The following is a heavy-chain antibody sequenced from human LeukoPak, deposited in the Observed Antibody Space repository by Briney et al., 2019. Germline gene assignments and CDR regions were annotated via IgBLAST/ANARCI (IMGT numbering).Heavy chain of an antibody. CDR3: ARGPASFDY. D-gene: IGHD1-14*01. CDR1: GGSISSGGYY. Sequence: SQTLSLTRTVSGGSISSGGYYWSWIRQRPGKGLEWIGYVYSSGSTNYNPSLVSRVTISLDTSKNQFSLKLSSVTAADTAVYYCARGPASFDYWGQGTLVTVSS. V-gene: IGHV4-31*03. J-gene: IGHJ4*02. CDR2: VYSSGST.